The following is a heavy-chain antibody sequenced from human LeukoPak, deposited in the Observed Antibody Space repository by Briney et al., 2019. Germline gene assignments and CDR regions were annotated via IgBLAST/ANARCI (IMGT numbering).Heavy chain of an antibody. CDR1: GFTFSSYS. V-gene: IGHV3-21*01. J-gene: IGHJ3*02. D-gene: IGHD1-26*01. CDR3: ARVVGDTGAFDI. CDR2: ISSSSSYI. Sequence: GGSLTLYCAASGFTFSSYSMNWVRQAPGKGLEWVSSISSSSSYIYYADSVKGRFTISRDNAKNSLYLQMNSLRAEDTAVYYCARVVGDTGAFDIWGQGTMVTVSS.